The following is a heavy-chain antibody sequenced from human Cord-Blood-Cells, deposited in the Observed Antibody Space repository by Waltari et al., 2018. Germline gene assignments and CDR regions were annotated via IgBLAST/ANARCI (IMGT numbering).Heavy chain of an antibody. J-gene: IGHJ6*02. CDR1: GFTFDDYA. CDR3: AKDIGGATTYYYYGMDV. V-gene: IGHV3-43D*03. Sequence: EVQLVESGGVVVQPGGSLRLSCAASGFTFDDYAMHWVRQAPGKGLEWVSLISWDGGSTYYADSVKGRFTISRDNSKSSLYLKRNSLRAEDTALYYCAKDIGGATTYYYYGMDVWGQGTTVTVSS. CDR2: ISWDGGST. D-gene: IGHD1-26*01.